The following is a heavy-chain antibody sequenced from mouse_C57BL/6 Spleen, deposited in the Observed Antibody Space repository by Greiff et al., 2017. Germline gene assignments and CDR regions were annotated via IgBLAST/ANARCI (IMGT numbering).Heavy chain of an antibody. V-gene: IGHV1-81*01. CDR1: GYTFTSYG. Sequence: QVQLQQSGAELARPGASVKLSCKASGYTFTSYGISWVKQRTGQGLEWIGEIYPRSGNTYYNEKFKGKATLTADKSSSTAYMELRSLTSEDAAVYFCASRRVYAMDYWGQGTSVTVSS. J-gene: IGHJ4*01. CDR3: ASRRVYAMDY. CDR2: IYPRSGNT.